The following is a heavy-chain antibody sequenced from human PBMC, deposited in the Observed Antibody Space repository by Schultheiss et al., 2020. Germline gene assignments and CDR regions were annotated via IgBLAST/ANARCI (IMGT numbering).Heavy chain of an antibody. D-gene: IGHD4-11*01. Sequence: GGSLRLSCAASGFTFSSYAMHWVRQAPGKGLEWVAVIWYDGSNKYYADSVKGRFTISRDNSKNTLYLQMNSLRSEDTAVYYCAVSTDSNYAWFDPWGQGTLVTVSS. CDR3: AVSTDSNYAWFDP. V-gene: IGHV3-30*04. CDR1: GFTFSSYA. CDR2: IWYDGSNK. J-gene: IGHJ5*02.